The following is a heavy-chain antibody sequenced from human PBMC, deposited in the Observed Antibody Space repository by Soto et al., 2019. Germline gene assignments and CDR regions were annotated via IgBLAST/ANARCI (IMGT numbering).Heavy chain of an antibody. CDR1: GFTFSSYG. V-gene: IGHV3-33*01. Sequence: QVQLVESGGGVVQPGRSLRLSCAASGFTFSSYGMHWVRQAPGKGLEGVAVIWYDGSNKYYADSVKGRFTISRDNSKNTLYLQMNSLRAEDTAVYYCARAVAGTFNLDYWGQGTLVTVSS. CDR3: ARAVAGTFNLDY. CDR2: IWYDGSNK. J-gene: IGHJ4*02. D-gene: IGHD6-19*01.